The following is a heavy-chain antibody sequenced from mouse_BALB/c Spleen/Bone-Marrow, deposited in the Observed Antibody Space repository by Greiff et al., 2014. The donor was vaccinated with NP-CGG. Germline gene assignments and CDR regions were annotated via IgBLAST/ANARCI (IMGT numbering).Heavy chain of an antibody. CDR2: IYPGDGDT. CDR1: GYTFTSYW. J-gene: IGHJ4*01. CDR3: ARGDYGSSYEGAMDY. Sequence: QVQPQQSGAELARPGASVKLSCKASGYTFTSYWMQWVKQRPGQGLEWIGAIYPGDGDTRYTQKFKGKATLTADKSSSTAYMQLSSLASEDSAVYYCARGDYGSSYEGAMDYWGQGTSVTVSS. D-gene: IGHD1-1*01. V-gene: IGHV1-87*01.